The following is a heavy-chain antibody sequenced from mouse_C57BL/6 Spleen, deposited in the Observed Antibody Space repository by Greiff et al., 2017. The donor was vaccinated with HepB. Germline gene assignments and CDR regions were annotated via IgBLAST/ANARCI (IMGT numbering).Heavy chain of an antibody. CDR1: GYTFTDYN. V-gene: IGHV1-22*01. J-gene: IGHJ4*01. CDR2: INPNNGGT. D-gene: IGHD2-4*01. CDR3: AREGDYDGARYAMDY. Sequence: EVQLQQSGPELVKPGASVKMSCKASGYTFTDYNMHWVKQSHGKSLEWIGYINPNNGGTSYNQKFKGKATLTVNKSSSTAYMELRSLTSEDSAVYYCAREGDYDGARYAMDYWGQGTSVTVAS.